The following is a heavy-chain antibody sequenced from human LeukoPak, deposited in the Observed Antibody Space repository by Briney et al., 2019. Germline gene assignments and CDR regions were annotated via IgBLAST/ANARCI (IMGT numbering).Heavy chain of an antibody. J-gene: IGHJ4*02. D-gene: IGHD6-13*01. Sequence: GGSLRLSCAASGFTFSTYAIHWVRQAPGKGLEWVAVISYDGSTKHYVDSVKGRFTISRDNSKSTLYLQMNSLRAEDTAVYYCARDGVAAAGNFNFAYWGQGTLVTVSS. V-gene: IGHV3-30*04. CDR1: GFTFSTYA. CDR2: ISYDGSTK. CDR3: ARDGVAAAGNFNFAY.